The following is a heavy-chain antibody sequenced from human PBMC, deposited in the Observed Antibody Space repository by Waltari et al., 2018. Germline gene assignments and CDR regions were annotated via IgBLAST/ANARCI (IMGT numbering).Heavy chain of an antibody. Sequence: EVQLVESGGGLVKPGGSLRLSCAASGFTFSSYSMNWVRQAPGKGLEWVSSISSSSSYIYYADSVKGRFTSSRDNAKNSLYLQMNSLRAEDTAVYYCARDCSGGSCYSYSFDYWGQGTLVTVSS. CDR1: GFTFSSYS. D-gene: IGHD2-15*01. V-gene: IGHV3-21*01. CDR3: ARDCSGGSCYSYSFDY. CDR2: ISSSSSYI. J-gene: IGHJ4*02.